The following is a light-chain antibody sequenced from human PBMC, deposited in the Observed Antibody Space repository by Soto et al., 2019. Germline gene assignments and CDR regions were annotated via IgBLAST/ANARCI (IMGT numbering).Light chain of an antibody. Sequence: EIVLTQSPGTLSLSPGERATLSCRASQSVGDTFLAWYQQKPGPSPRLLVYAASSRAASIPDRFSGSGSGTRFPLTINRLEPEVVAVYSYQQYDQSPPYTFGQGNKLE. CDR3: QQYDQSPPYT. V-gene: IGKV3-20*01. J-gene: IGKJ2*01. CDR1: QSVGDTF. CDR2: AAS.